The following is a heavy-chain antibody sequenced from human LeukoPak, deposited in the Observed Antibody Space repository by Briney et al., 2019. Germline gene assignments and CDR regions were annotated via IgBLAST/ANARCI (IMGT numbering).Heavy chain of an antibody. V-gene: IGHV5-51*01. Sequence: KAGESLKISCVGSGYRFSTYWIAWARQMPGKGLEWMGIIHSGDSNTVYSPSFQGQVTISVDKSISTAYLQWSSLKASDTAMYYCVRSPACSSGTCYPNWFDPWGQGTLVTVSS. CDR3: VRSPACSSGTCYPNWFDP. CDR1: GYRFSTYW. CDR2: IHSGDSNT. D-gene: IGHD2-15*01. J-gene: IGHJ5*02.